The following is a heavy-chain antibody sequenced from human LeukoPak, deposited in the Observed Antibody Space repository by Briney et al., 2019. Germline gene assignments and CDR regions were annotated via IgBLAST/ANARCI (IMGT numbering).Heavy chain of an antibody. D-gene: IGHD1-7*01. Sequence: ASVKVSCKASGYTFTSYGTSWVRQAPGQRLEWMGWISGYNDNTNYAQKFQGRLTMTTDTSTSTAYMELRGLRSDGTAVYYCARDGTSTDDYWGQGTLVTVPS. CDR1: GYTFTSYG. CDR2: ISGYNDNT. J-gene: IGHJ4*02. V-gene: IGHV1-18*01. CDR3: ARDGTSTDDY.